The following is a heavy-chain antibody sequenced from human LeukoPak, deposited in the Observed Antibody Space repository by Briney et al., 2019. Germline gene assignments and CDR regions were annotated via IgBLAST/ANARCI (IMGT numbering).Heavy chain of an antibody. CDR1: GYTFTSYG. V-gene: IGHV1-18*01. D-gene: IGHD1-26*01. CDR2: ISAYNGNT. Sequence: ASVKVSCKASGYTFTSYGISWVRQAPGQGLEWMGRISAYNGNTNYAQKLQGRVTMTTDTSTSTAYMQLRSLRSDDTAVYYCARDPGNSGSYDWFDPWGQGTLVTVSS. J-gene: IGHJ5*02. CDR3: ARDPGNSGSYDWFDP.